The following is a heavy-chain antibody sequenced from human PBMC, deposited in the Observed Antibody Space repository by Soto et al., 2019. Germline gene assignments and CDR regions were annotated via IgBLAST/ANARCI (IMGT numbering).Heavy chain of an antibody. CDR1: GFTFSSYG. CDR2: ISYDGSNK. D-gene: IGHD3-3*01. Sequence: GGSLRLSCAASGFTFSSYGMHWVRQAPGKGLEWVAVISYDGSNKYYADSVKGRFTISRDNSKNTLYMQMNSLRAEDTAVYYCAKDHYYDFWSGYYYGMDVWDQGTTVTVSS. J-gene: IGHJ6*02. CDR3: AKDHYYDFWSGYYYGMDV. V-gene: IGHV3-30*18.